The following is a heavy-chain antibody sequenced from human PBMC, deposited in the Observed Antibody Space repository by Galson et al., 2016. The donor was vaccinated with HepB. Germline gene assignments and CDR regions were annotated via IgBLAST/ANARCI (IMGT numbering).Heavy chain of an antibody. CDR2: IYYSGNT. Sequence: SETLSLTCTVSGGSVSSGSYYWSWIRQPPGKGLEWIGYIYYSGNTNYNPSLKSRVTISIDTSNNQFSLKLSSVTAAATAVYYCARVSRGPWLKLHLRSGGAFDMWGQGTMVTVSS. V-gene: IGHV4-61*01. D-gene: IGHD5-18*01. CDR1: GGSVSSGSYY. J-gene: IGHJ3*02. CDR3: ARVSRGPWLKLHLRSGGAFDM.